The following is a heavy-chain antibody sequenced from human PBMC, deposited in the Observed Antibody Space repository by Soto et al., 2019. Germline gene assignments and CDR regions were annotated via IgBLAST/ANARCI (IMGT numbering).Heavy chain of an antibody. CDR3: ATNYDFWSGYL. CDR2: ISGSGGST. J-gene: IGHJ4*02. V-gene: IGHV3-23*01. Sequence: GGSLRLSCAASGFTFSSYSMNWVRQAPGKGLEWVSAISGSGGSTYYADSVKGRFTISRDNSKNTLYLQMNSLRAEDTAVYYCATNYDFWSGYLWGQGTLVTVSS. CDR1: GFTFSSYS. D-gene: IGHD3-3*01.